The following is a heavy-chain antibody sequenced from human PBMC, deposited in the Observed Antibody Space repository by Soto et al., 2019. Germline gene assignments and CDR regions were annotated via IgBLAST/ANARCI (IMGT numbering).Heavy chain of an antibody. J-gene: IGHJ4*02. D-gene: IGHD3-10*01. CDR1: GYSFTSYG. V-gene: IGHV1-18*01. CDR2: ISAYNGNT. CDR3: ARDHGSGSYSGY. Sequence: ASVKVYCKASGYSFTSYGISWVRQAPGQGLEWMGWISAYNGNTNYAQKLQGRVTMTTDTSTSTAYMELRSLRSDDTAVYYCARDHGSGSYSGYWGQGTLVTVSS.